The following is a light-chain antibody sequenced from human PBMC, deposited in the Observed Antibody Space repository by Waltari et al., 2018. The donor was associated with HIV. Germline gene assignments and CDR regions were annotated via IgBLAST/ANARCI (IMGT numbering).Light chain of an antibody. Sequence: QSALTQTASVSGSPGQSITISCTGPSSDVGGYAHVSWYQQHPGKAPKLVIYEVYNRPSGISHRFSGSKSGNTASLTISGLQAEDEADYFCSSYTSSNTLVFGGGTKVTVL. CDR1: SSDVGGYAH. J-gene: IGLJ2*01. CDR2: EVY. V-gene: IGLV2-14*01. CDR3: SSYTSSNTLV.